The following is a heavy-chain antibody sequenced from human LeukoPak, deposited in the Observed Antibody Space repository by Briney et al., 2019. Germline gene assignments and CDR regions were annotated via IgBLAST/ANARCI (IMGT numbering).Heavy chain of an antibody. CDR3: ARDQKVWQNHRSLRNFDY. CDR1: GYTFTSYG. D-gene: IGHD6-6*01. Sequence: ASVKVSCKASGYTFTSYGISWVRQAPGQGLEWMGWISAYNGNTNHAQKLQGRVTMTTDTSTSTAYMELRSLRSDDTAVYYCARDQKVWQNHRSLRNFDYWGQGTLVTVSS. V-gene: IGHV1-18*01. J-gene: IGHJ4*02. CDR2: ISAYNGNT.